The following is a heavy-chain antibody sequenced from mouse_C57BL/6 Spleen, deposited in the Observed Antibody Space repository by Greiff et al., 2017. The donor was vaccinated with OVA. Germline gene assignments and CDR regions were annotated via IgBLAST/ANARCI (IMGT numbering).Heavy chain of an antibody. CDR3: ARDDY. V-gene: IGHV5-4*01. CDR1: GFTFSSYA. CDR2: ISDGGSYT. Sequence: EVQLVESGGGLVKPGGSLTLSCAASGFTFSSYAMSWVRQTPEKRLEWVATISDGGSYTYYPDNVKGRFTIARDNAQNNLYLQMSHLKSEDTAMYYCARDDYWGQGTTRTVSS. J-gene: IGHJ2*01.